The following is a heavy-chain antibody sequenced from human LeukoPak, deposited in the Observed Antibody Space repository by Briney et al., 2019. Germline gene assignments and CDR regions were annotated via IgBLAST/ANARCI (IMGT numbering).Heavy chain of an antibody. J-gene: IGHJ4*02. CDR3: AKEDAAFFDY. CDR2: IRYDGSNK. Sequence: GGSLRLSCAASGFTFSSYGMHWVRQAPGKGLEWVAFIRYDGSNKYYADSVKGRFTIPRDNSKNTLYLQMNSLRAEDTAVYYCAKEDAAFFDYWGQGTLVTVSS. D-gene: IGHD6-25*01. V-gene: IGHV3-30*02. CDR1: GFTFSSYG.